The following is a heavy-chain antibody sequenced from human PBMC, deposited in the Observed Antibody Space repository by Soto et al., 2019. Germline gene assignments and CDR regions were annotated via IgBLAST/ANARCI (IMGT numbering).Heavy chain of an antibody. Sequence: PGESLKISCDGSGYSFTSYWIGWVRQMPGKGLEWMGIIYPGDSDTRYSPSFQRQVIISADKSITTAYLQWSSLKASDTAMYYCARLAVNKWKYPLGDGPPFDYWGQGTMVTVSS. CDR3: ARLAVNKWKYPLGDGPPFDY. V-gene: IGHV5-51*01. J-gene: IGHJ4*02. CDR1: GYSFTSYW. D-gene: IGHD1-7*01. CDR2: IYPGDSDT.